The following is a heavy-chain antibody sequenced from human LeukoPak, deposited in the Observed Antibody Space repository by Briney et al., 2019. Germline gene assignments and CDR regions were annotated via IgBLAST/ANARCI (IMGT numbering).Heavy chain of an antibody. Sequence: SETLSPTCAVYCGSLSCYYWSWIRQPPGKGPEWIGEINHSGSTNYNPSLKSRVTIPLDTPHNQFPLNASSLTAADTAGYYCVSRGPLGGWFHPWRQGTLVPVS. CDR2: INHSGST. CDR3: VSRGPLGGWFHP. V-gene: IGHV4-34*01. J-gene: IGHJ5*02. D-gene: IGHD3-16*01. CDR1: CGSLSCYY.